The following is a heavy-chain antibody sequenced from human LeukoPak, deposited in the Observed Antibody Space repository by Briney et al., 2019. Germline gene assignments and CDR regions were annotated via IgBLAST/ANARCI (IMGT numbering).Heavy chain of an antibody. CDR2: IKSKSDGGTI. Sequence: GGSLRLSCAASGFSVSNNYMSWVRQAPGKGLEWVGRIKSKSDGGTIDYAAPVKGRFTISRDDSKSTLYLQMNSLKTEDTAVYYCSKWLLGKGSSWGQGTLVTVSS. CDR1: GFSVSNNY. CDR3: SKWLLGKGSS. J-gene: IGHJ5*02. V-gene: IGHV3-15*01. D-gene: IGHD7-27*01.